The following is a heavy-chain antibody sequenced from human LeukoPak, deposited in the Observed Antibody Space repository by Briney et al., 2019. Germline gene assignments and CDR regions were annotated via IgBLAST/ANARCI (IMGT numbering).Heavy chain of an antibody. CDR2: ISSSSSYI. D-gene: IGHD7-27*01. V-gene: IGHV3-21*01. Sequence: GGSLRLSCAASGFTFSSYSMNWVRQAPGKGLEWVSSISSSSSYIYYADSVKGRFTISRDNAKNSLYLQMNSLRAEDTAVCYCARSRGGTGDFAYDYWGQGTLVTVSS. J-gene: IGHJ4*02. CDR3: ARSRGGTGDFAYDY. CDR1: GFTFSSYS.